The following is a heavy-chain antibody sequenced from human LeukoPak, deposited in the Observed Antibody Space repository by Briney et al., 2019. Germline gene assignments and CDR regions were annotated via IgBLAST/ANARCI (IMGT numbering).Heavy chain of an antibody. D-gene: IGHD3-3*01. V-gene: IGHV3-11*01. J-gene: IGHJ5*02. CDR2: ISSSGSTI. Sequence: GGSLRLSCAASGFTFSDYYMSWIRQAPGKGLEWVSYISSSGSTIYYADSVKGRFTISRDNAKNSLYLQMNSLRAEDTAVYYCARDLPDYDFWSGYRVNWFGPWGQGTLVTVSS. CDR1: GFTFSDYY. CDR3: ARDLPDYDFWSGYRVNWFGP.